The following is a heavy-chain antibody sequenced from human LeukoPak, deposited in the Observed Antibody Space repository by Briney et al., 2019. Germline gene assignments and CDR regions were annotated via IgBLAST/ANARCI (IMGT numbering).Heavy chain of an antibody. Sequence: SETLSLTCTVSGGSISSSSYYWGWIRQPPGKGLEWIGSIYYSGSTYYNPSLKSRVTISVDTSKNQFSLKLSSVTAADTAVYYCARPLGYCSSTSCPNWFDPWGQGTLVTVSS. CDR1: GGSISSSSYY. D-gene: IGHD2-2*01. J-gene: IGHJ5*02. CDR3: ARPLGYCSSTSCPNWFDP. V-gene: IGHV4-39*01. CDR2: IYYSGST.